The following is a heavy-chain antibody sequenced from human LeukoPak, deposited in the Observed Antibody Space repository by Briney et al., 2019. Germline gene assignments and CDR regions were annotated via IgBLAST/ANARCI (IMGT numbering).Heavy chain of an antibody. D-gene: IGHD3-10*01. Sequence: SETLSLTCTVSGGSISSGGYYWSWIRQPPGKGLEWIGYIYHSGSTYYNPSLKSRVTISVDGSKNQFSLKLSSVTAADTAVYYCARAGDSDTYYCPFQHWGQGTLVTVSS. CDR1: GGSISSGGYY. V-gene: IGHV4-30-2*01. CDR3: ARAGDSDTYYCPFQH. CDR2: IYHSGST. J-gene: IGHJ1*01.